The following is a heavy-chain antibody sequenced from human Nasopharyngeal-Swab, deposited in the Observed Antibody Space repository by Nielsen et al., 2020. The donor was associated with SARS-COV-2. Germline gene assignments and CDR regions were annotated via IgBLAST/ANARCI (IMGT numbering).Heavy chain of an antibody. CDR1: GFTFSDYY. Sequence: GESLKISCAASGFTFSDYYMSWIRQAPGKGLEWVSYISSSSSYTNYADSVKGRFTISRDNAKNSLYLQMNSLRAEDTAVYYCARDLSSGWYGSFDYWGQGTLVTVS. CDR2: ISSSSSYT. J-gene: IGHJ4*02. V-gene: IGHV3-11*06. D-gene: IGHD6-19*01. CDR3: ARDLSSGWYGSFDY.